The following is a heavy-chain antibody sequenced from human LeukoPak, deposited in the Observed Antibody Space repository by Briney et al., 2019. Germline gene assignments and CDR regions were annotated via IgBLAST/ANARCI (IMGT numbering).Heavy chain of an antibody. CDR2: IKQDGSEK. J-gene: IGHJ6*03. D-gene: IGHD6-13*01. V-gene: IGHV3-7*01. CDR1: GFTFSSYW. Sequence: PGGSLRLSCAASGFTFSSYWMSWVRQAPGKGLEWVANIKQDGSEKYYVDSVKGRFTISRDNAKNSLYLQMNSLRAEDTAVYYCAREGQQLFYYYYMDVWGKGTTVTVSS. CDR3: AREGQQLFYYYYMDV.